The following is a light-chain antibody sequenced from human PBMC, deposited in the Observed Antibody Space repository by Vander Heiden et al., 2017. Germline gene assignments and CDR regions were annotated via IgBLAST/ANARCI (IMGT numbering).Light chain of an antibody. Sequence: NFMLTQPHSLSESPGKTVTIPCTRSSGSIASNYVQWYQQRPGSSPTTVIYEDNQRPSGVPDRFSGSIDSSSNSASLTISGLKTEDEADYYCQSYDSSNQWVFGGGTKLTVL. CDR3: QSYDSSNQWV. CDR1: SGSIASNY. V-gene: IGLV6-57*01. CDR2: EDN. J-gene: IGLJ3*02.